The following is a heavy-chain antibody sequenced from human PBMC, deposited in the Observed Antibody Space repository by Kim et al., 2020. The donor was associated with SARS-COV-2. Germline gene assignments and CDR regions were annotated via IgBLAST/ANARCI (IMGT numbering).Heavy chain of an antibody. CDR2: INHSGST. CDR1: GGSFSGYY. D-gene: IGHD5-18*01. V-gene: IGHV4-34*01. CDR3: ARGPIQLWPLFRANTEYYFDY. J-gene: IGHJ4*02. Sequence: SETLSLTCAVYGGSFSGYYWSWIRQPPGKGLEWIGEINHSGSTNYNPSLKSRVTISVDTSKNQFSLKLSSVTAADTAVYYCARGPIQLWPLFRANTEYYFDYWGQGTLVTVSS.